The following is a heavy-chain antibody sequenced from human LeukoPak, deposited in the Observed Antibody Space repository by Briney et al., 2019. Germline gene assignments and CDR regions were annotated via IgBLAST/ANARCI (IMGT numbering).Heavy chain of an antibody. CDR3: ARLGGSYYTY. CDR2: IKQDGGEE. CDR1: GFAFSSYL. J-gene: IGHJ4*02. D-gene: IGHD1-26*01. V-gene: IGHV3-7*01. Sequence: GGSLRLSCVASGFAFSSYLMTWVRQAPGKGLEWVANIKQDGGEEYYVDSVKGRFTISRDNAKNSLFLQINSLRVEDTAVYYCARLGGSYYTYWGQGTLVTVSS.